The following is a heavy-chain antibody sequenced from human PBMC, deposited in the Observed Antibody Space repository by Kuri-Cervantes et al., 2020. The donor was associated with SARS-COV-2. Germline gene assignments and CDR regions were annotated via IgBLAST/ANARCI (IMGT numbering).Heavy chain of an antibody. CDR1: EFTFSSFG. CDR3: ARDPYYYDSTVLDV. D-gene: IGHD3-22*01. Sequence: GGSLRLSCAASEFTFSSFGMHWVRQAPGKGLEWVAVVWFDGSRQYYADSVKGRFTISRDNSKNTMYLEMNSLRAEDTAVYYCARDPYYYDSTVLDVWGQGTTVTVSS. J-gene: IGHJ6*02. CDR2: VWFDGSRQ. V-gene: IGHV3-33*01.